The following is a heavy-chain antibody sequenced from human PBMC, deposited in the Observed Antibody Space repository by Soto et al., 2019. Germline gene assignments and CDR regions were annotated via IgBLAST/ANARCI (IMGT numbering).Heavy chain of an antibody. CDR1: GGSIRSGDYY. J-gene: IGHJ5*02. V-gene: IGHV4-30-4*01. CDR2: IYYSGNT. CDR3: DRVPRQLEPTLCFGP. Sequence: SETLSLTCTVSGGSIRSGDYYWSWIRQPPGKGLEWIGYIYYSGNTYYNPSLKSRLTISLDTPKNQFSLNLSSGSAADTAVYFCDRVPRQLEPTLCFGPWGQGTLVTVSS. D-gene: IGHD1-1*01.